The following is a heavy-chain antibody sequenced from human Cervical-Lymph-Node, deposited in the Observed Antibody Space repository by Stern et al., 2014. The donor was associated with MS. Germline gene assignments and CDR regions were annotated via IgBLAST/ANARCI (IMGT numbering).Heavy chain of an antibody. V-gene: IGHV3-30-3*01. J-gene: IGHJ4*02. CDR1: GFTFRTFA. CDR2: VSYDGTQR. Sequence: LPLVEFGGGVVQPGRSLSLSCVSSGFTFRTFAMHWVRQLPGKVLEWVAFVSYDGTQRNSTDSVKARFTISRDNSKNTLYLHMNSLRDEDTAVYFCARGGRGVGLEYWGQGALVPVSS. CDR3: ARGGRGVGLEY. D-gene: IGHD3-10*01.